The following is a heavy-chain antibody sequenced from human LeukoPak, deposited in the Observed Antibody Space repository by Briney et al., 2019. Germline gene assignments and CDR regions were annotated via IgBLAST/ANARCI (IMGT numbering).Heavy chain of an antibody. CDR3: ARGSADILTGYAFDI. CDR1: GYTFTSYA. CDR2: INAGNGNT. V-gene: IGHV1-3*01. Sequence: GASVKVSCKASGYTFTSYAMHWVRQAPGQRLEWMGWINAGNGNTKYSQKFQGRVTITRDTSASTAYMELSSLRSEDTAVYYCARGSADILTGYAFDIWGQGTMVTVSS. D-gene: IGHD3-9*01. J-gene: IGHJ3*02.